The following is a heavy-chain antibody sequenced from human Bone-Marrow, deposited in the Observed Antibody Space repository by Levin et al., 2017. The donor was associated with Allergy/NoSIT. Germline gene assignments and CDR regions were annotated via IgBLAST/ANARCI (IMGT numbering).Heavy chain of an antibody. CDR3: AKALGQLVPHS. CDR1: GYNFIDNW. Sequence: ASVKVSYKVSGYNFIDNWIYWVRQAPGQGLEWLAWMNPKSGSARYLQTLEGRITVTSDTSINTVYMELARLTSDDTATYYCAKALGQLVPHSWGQGTRVSVSS. J-gene: IGHJ4*02. CDR2: MNPKSGSA. V-gene: IGHV1-2*02. D-gene: IGHD3/OR15-3a*01.